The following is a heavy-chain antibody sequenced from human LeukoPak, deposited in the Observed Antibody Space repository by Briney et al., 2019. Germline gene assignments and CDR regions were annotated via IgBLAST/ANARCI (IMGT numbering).Heavy chain of an antibody. J-gene: IGHJ4*02. Sequence: QPGGSLRLSCAASGFTVSSNYMSWVRQAPGKGLEWVSVIYSGGSTYYADSVKGRFTISRDNSKNTLYLQMNSLRAEDTAVYYCAKGSWATDGDYDSAFDYWGQGTLVTVSS. CDR3: AKGSWATDGDYDSAFDY. CDR1: GFTVSSNY. CDR2: IYSGGST. V-gene: IGHV3-53*01. D-gene: IGHD4-17*01.